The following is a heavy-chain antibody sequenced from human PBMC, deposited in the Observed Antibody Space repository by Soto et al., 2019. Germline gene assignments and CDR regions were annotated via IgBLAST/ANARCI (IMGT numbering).Heavy chain of an antibody. D-gene: IGHD3-10*01. Sequence: EQLVESGGGLVKPGGSLRLSCAASGFTFIDAWMNWVRQAPGKGLEGVGRIKSQTDGGTTDYAAPVKGRISISRDDSHNTVFLQMNGLRTEDTALYYCTTGLGEVWGQGTLVTVSS. CDR3: TTGLGEV. CDR2: IKSQTDGGTT. CDR1: GFTFIDAW. V-gene: IGHV3-15*07. J-gene: IGHJ4*02.